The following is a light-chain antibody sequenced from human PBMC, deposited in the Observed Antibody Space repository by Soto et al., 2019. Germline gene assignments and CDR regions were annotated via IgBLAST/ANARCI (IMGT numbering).Light chain of an antibody. CDR3: QQLNTYPFT. CDR1: QGISSY. Sequence: SFLSASVGDRVTITCRASQGISSYLAWYQQKPGKAPKLLIYAASTLQSGVPSRFSGSESGTEFTLTISSLQPEDFATYYCQQLNTYPFTFGGGTKVDIK. V-gene: IGKV1-9*01. J-gene: IGKJ4*01. CDR2: AAS.